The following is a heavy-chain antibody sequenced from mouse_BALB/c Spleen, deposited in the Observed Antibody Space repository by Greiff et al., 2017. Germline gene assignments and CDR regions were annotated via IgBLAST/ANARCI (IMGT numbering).Heavy chain of an antibody. Sequence: QVQLQESGPGLVAPSQCLSITCKVSGLALTSYGVHWVRQPPGKGLEWLGVIWAGGSTNYNSALMSRLSISKDNSKSQVFLKMNSLQTDDTAMYYCARGADSSGYVDDAMDYWGQGTSVTVSS. CDR2: IWAGGST. CDR1: GLALTSYG. CDR3: ARGADSSGYVDDAMDY. V-gene: IGHV2-9*02. J-gene: IGHJ4*01. D-gene: IGHD3-2*01.